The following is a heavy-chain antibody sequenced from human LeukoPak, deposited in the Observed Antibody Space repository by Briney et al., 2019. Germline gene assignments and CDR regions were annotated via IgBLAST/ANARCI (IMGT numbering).Heavy chain of an antibody. CDR3: AVTLAAAGTYYFDY. V-gene: IGHV5-10-1*01. CDR2: IDPGDSYT. J-gene: IGHJ4*02. D-gene: IGHD6-13*01. Sequence: GESLRISCKGSGYNFINYWISWVRQMPGKGLDWMGSIDPGDSYTNYSPSFQGHVTISADRSISTAFLQWSSLKASDTAMYYCAVTLAAAGTYYFDYWGQGTLVTVSS. CDR1: GYNFINYW.